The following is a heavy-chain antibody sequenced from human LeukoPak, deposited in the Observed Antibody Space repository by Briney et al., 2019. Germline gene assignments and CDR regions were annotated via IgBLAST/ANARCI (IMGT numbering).Heavy chain of an antibody. J-gene: IGHJ3*02. CDR2: IGTVDDA. D-gene: IGHD3-22*01. CDR1: GFTFSNYD. CDR3: ARETDSSGAFDI. Sequence: PGGSLRLSCAASGFTFSNYDMHWVRQASGRGLEWVSAIGTVDDAYYSVSVKGRSTISRDNAKNSLYLQMNSLRAGDTAVYYCARETDSSGAFDIWGQGTMVTVSS. V-gene: IGHV3-13*01.